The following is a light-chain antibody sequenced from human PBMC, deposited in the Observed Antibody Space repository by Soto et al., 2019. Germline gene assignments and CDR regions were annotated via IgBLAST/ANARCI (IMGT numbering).Light chain of an antibody. CDR3: QQSYRTPLT. V-gene: IGKV1-39*01. CDR2: AAS. Sequence: QLPQSPSSLSASVGDRVTINCRASQSISRSLNWYQHIPGKAPRLLIYAASNLQSGVPSRFSGSGSGTDFTLTISGLQREDFATYSCQQSYRTPLTFGGGTKVEIK. CDR1: QSISRS. J-gene: IGKJ4*01.